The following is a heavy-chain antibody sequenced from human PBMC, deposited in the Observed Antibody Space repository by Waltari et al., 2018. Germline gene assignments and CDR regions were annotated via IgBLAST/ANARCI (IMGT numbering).Heavy chain of an antibody. D-gene: IGHD4-17*01. CDR2: INHSGST. V-gene: IGHV4-34*01. Sequence: QVQLQQWGAGLLKPSETLSLTCAVYGGSFSGYYWSWIRQPPGKGLEWIGEINHSGSTNYTPSLKSRVTISVDTSKNQFSLKLSSVTAADTAVYYCARDAGTSYGEHYGMDVWGQGTTVTVSS. CDR3: ARDAGTSYGEHYGMDV. J-gene: IGHJ6*02. CDR1: GGSFSGYY.